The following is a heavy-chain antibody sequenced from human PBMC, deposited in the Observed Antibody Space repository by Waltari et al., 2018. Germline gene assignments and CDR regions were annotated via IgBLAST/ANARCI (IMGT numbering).Heavy chain of an antibody. J-gene: IGHJ4*02. Sequence: QLQLQESGPGLVKPSETLSLTCTVSGGSISSSSYYWGWIRQPPGKGLEWIGSIYYSGSTYYNPSLKSRVTISVDTSKNQFSLKLSSVTAADTAVYYCARVIEATMIYFDYWGQGTLVTVSS. CDR1: GGSISSSSYY. D-gene: IGHD5-12*01. CDR3: ARVIEATMIYFDY. V-gene: IGHV4-39*07. CDR2: IYYSGST.